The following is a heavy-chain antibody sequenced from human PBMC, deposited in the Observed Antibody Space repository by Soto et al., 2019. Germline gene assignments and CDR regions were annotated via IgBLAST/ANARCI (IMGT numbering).Heavy chain of an antibody. Sequence: QVQLVQSGAEVKKPGASVKVSCKASGYTFTSYGILWVRQAPGQGLEWMGWISAYNGNTNYAQKLQGRVTMTTDTPTSTAYMELRGLRYDDTAVYYCARDRGGSYWGDGRFDYWGQGTLVTVSS. D-gene: IGHD1-26*01. CDR1: GYTFTSYG. CDR3: ARDRGGSYWGDGRFDY. CDR2: ISAYNGNT. J-gene: IGHJ4*02. V-gene: IGHV1-18*01.